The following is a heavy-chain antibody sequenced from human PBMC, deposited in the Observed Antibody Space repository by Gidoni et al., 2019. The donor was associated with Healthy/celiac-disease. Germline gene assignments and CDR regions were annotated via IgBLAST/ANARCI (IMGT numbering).Heavy chain of an antibody. D-gene: IGHD1-1*01. Sequence: QVQLVASGGGVVQPGRSLRLSCAASGFTFSRYGMHWVRQAPGKGLEWVAVISYDGSNKYYADSVKGRFTISRDNSKNTLYLQMNSLRAEDTAVYYCASIGQLGPYYYYYYMDVWGKGTTVTVSS. V-gene: IGHV3-30*03. J-gene: IGHJ6*03. CDR2: ISYDGSNK. CDR3: ASIGQLGPYYYYYYMDV. CDR1: GFTFSRYG.